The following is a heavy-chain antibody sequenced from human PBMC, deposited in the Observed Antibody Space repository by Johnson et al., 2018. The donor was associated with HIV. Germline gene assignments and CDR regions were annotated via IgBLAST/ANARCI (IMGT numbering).Heavy chain of an antibody. V-gene: IGHV3-13*01. CDR3: ARAEWNRGLRAFGGAFDI. CDR1: GFTFSSYD. J-gene: IGHJ3*02. CDR2: IGTAGDT. D-gene: IGHD5-12*01. Sequence: VQLVESGGGLVQPGGSLRLPCAASGFTFSSYDMHWVRQTTGKGLEWVSAIGTAGDTYYPGSVKGRFTISRENAKNSLYLQMNSLRAGDTAVYYCARAEWNRGLRAFGGAFDIWGQGTMVTVSS.